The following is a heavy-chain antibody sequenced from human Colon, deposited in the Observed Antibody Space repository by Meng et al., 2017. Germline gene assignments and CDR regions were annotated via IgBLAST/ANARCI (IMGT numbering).Heavy chain of an antibody. CDR2: ISSGSNFI. CDR1: GFTFSSHR. CDR3: ARDIPGRLFDN. D-gene: IGHD6-6*01. V-gene: IGHV3-21*01. Sequence: EVQLVESGGGLVKPVGSLRLSCAASGFTFSSHRMNWVRQAPGKGLEWVSTISSGSNFIYYADSLKGRFTISRDNAKNSLYLQIDSLRAEDTAVNYCARDIPGRLFDNWGQGTLVTVSS. J-gene: IGHJ4*02.